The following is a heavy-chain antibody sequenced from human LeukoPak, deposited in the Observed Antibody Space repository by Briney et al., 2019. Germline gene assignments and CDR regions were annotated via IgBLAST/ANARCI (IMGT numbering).Heavy chain of an antibody. CDR1: GGSISSGGYY. CDR3: ARVVVGIAAAVD. Sequence: SETLSLTCTVSGGSISSGGYYWSWTRQHPGKGLEWIGYIYYSGSTYYNPSLKSRVTISVDTPKNQFSLKLSSVTAADTAVYYCARVVVGIAAAVDWGQGTLVTVSS. CDR2: IYYSGST. D-gene: IGHD6-13*01. V-gene: IGHV4-31*03. J-gene: IGHJ4*02.